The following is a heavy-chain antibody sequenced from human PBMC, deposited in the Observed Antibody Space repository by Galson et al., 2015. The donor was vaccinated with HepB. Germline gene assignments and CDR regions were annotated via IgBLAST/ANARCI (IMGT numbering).Heavy chain of an antibody. D-gene: IGHD3-22*01. CDR2: IWYDGSNK. CDR3: ARWDGYYDSSGYYYGAGFDY. J-gene: IGHJ4*02. V-gene: IGHV3-33*01. CDR1: GFTFSSYG. Sequence: SLRLSCAASGFTFSSYGMHWVRQAPGKGLEWVAVIWYDGSNKYYADSVKGRFTISRDNSKNTLYLQMNSLRAEDTAVYYCARWDGYYDSSGYYYGAGFDYWGQGTLITVSS.